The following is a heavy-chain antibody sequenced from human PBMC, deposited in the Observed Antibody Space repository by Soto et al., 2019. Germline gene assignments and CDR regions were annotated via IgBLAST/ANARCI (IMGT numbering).Heavy chain of an antibody. Sequence: QPGGSLRLSCAASGFTFSSYAMSWVRQAPGKGLEWVSAISGSGGSTYYADSVKGRFTISRDNSKNTLYLQMNSLRAEDTAVYYCAKDFLGVATITQGDAFDIWGQGTMVTISS. V-gene: IGHV3-23*01. CDR1: GFTFSSYA. J-gene: IGHJ3*02. D-gene: IGHD5-12*01. CDR3: AKDFLGVATITQGDAFDI. CDR2: ISGSGGST.